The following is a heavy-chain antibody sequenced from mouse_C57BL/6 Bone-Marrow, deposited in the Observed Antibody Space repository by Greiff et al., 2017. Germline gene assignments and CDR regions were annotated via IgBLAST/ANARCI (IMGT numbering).Heavy chain of an antibody. CDR2: IHPNSGST. CDR1: GYTFTSYW. D-gene: IGHD2-4*01. Sequence: QVQLQQPGAELVKPGASVKLSCKASGYTFTSYWMHWVKQRPGQGLEWIGMIHPNSGSTNYNEKFKSKATLTVDKSSSTAYMQLSSLTSEDSAVYYCARSMITTGYYYAMDYWGQGTSVTVSS. V-gene: IGHV1-64*01. CDR3: ARSMITTGYYYAMDY. J-gene: IGHJ4*01.